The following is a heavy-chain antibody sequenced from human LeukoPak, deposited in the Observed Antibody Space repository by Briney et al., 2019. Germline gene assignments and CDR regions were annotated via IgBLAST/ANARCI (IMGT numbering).Heavy chain of an antibody. D-gene: IGHD3-9*01. V-gene: IGHV1-69*13. CDR2: IIPIFGTA. J-gene: IGHJ4*02. CDR3: ARDVPVLAGYHILFDY. Sequence: SVKVSCKASGGTFSSYAISWVRQAPGQGLEWMGGIIPIFGTANYAQKFQGRVTITADESTSTAYKELSSLRSEDTAVYYCARDVPVLAGYHILFDYWGQGTLVTVSS. CDR1: GGTFSSYA.